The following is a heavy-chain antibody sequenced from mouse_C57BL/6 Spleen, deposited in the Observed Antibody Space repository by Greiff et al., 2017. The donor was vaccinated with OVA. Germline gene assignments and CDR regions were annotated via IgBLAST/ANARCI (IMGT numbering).Heavy chain of an antibody. Sequence: DVQLQESGGGLVKPGGSLKLSCAASGFTFSSYAMSWVRQTPEKRLEWVATISDGGSYTYYPDNVKGRFTISRDNAKNNLYLQMSHLKSEDTAMDYCAKFITTVAAGAMDYWGQGTSVTVSS. CDR1: GFTFSSYA. CDR3: AKFITTVAAGAMDY. D-gene: IGHD1-1*01. V-gene: IGHV5-4*01. J-gene: IGHJ4*01. CDR2: ISDGGSYT.